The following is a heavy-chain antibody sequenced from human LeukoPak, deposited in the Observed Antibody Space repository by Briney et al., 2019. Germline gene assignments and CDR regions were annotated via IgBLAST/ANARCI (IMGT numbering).Heavy chain of an antibody. CDR2: INPNSGGT. V-gene: IGHV1-2*02. CDR3: ARGITMVRGVIGPVSF. D-gene: IGHD3-10*01. CDR1: GYTFTGYY. Sequence: ASVKVSCEASGYTFTGYYMHWVRQAPGQGLEWMGWINPNSGGTNYAQKFQGRVTMTRDTSISTAYMELSRLRSDDTAVYYCARGITMVRGVIGPVSFWGQGTLVTVSS. J-gene: IGHJ4*02.